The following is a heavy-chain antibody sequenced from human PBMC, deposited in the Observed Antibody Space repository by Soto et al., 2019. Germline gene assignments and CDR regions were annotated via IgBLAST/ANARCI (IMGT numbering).Heavy chain of an antibody. D-gene: IGHD3-10*01. CDR2: IFHSGST. Sequence: ASETLSLTCAVSGYSISSGYYWGWIRQPPGKGLEWIGSIFHSGSTYYNPSLKSRVTISLDTSKNQFSLKLRSVTAADTAVYYCARGYYGSGSYYNFGWFDPWGKGTLVTVSS. V-gene: IGHV4-38-2*01. J-gene: IGHJ5*02. CDR3: ARGYYGSGSYYNFGWFDP. CDR1: GYSISSGYY.